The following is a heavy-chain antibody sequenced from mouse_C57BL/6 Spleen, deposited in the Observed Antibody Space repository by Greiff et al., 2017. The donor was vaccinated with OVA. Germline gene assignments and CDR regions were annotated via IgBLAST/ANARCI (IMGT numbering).Heavy chain of an antibody. CDR2: ILPGSGST. CDR3: YGYDGEGASYFDY. V-gene: IGHV1-9*01. CDR1: GYTFTGYW. J-gene: IGHJ2*01. D-gene: IGHD2-2*01. Sequence: QVQLQQSGAELMKPGASVKLSCKATGYTFTGYWIEWVKQRPGHGLEWIGEILPGSGSTNYNEKFKGKATFTADTSSNTAYMQLSSLTTEDSAIYYGYGYDGEGASYFDYWGQGTTLTVSS.